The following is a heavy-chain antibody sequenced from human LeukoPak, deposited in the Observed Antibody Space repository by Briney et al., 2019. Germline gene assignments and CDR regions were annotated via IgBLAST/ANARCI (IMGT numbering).Heavy chain of an antibody. Sequence: AGGSLRLSCAASGFTFSSYWMHWVRQAPGKGLVWVSPVYSDGISTYYADSVKGRFTISRDNAKNTLYLQMNSLRAEDTAVYYCARAVGATTFDYGGQGTLVTVSS. CDR2: VYSDGIST. V-gene: IGHV3-74*01. CDR3: ARAVGATTFDY. J-gene: IGHJ4*02. D-gene: IGHD1-26*01. CDR1: GFTFSSYW.